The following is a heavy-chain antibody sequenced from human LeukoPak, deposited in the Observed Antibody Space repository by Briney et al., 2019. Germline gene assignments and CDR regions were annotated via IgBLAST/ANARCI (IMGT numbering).Heavy chain of an antibody. V-gene: IGHV3-23*01. CDR2: ISGSGGST. J-gene: IGHJ3*02. CDR1: GFTFSSYA. Sequence: GGSLRLSCAASGFTFSSYAMSWVRQAPGKGLEWVSAISGSGGSTYYAGSVKGRFTISRDNSKNTLYLQMNSLRAEDTAVYYCAKGDRYCSNTSCYTNAFDIWGQGTMVTVSS. D-gene: IGHD2-2*02. CDR3: AKGDRYCSNTSCYTNAFDI.